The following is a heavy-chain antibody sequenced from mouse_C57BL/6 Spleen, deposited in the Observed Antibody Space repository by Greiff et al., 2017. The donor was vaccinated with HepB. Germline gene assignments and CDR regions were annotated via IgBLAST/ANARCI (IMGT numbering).Heavy chain of an antibody. J-gene: IGHJ2*01. CDR3: TTSDGYLFDY. D-gene: IGHD2-3*01. V-gene: IGHV14-4*01. Sequence: EVQLQQSGAELVRPGASVKLSCTASGFNIKDDYMHWVKQRPEQGLEWIGWIDPENGDTEYASKFQGKATITADPSSNTAYLQLSSLTSEDTAVYYCTTSDGYLFDYWGQGTTLTVSS. CDR2: IDPENGDT. CDR1: GFNIKDDY.